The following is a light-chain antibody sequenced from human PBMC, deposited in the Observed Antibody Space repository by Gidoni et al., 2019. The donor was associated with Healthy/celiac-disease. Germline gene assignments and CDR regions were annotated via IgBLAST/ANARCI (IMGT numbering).Light chain of an antibody. CDR2: AAS. J-gene: IGKJ2*01. CDR3: QQGYSTPYT. CDR1: QSISSY. Sequence: DIQMTQSPSSLSASVGDRVTIICRASQSISSYLNWYQQKPGKAPKLLIYAASSLQRGVPSRFSGSGSGTDFTLTISSLQPEDFATYYCQQGYSTPYTFGQGTKLEIK. V-gene: IGKV1-39*01.